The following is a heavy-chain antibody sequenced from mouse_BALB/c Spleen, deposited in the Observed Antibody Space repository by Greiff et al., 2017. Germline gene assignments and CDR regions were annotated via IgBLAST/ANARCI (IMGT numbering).Heavy chain of an antibody. J-gene: IGHJ2*01. CDR3: ARGAQPYYLDY. CDR1: GYTFTSYW. Sequence: QVQLQQSGAELAKPGASVKMSCKASGYTFTSYWMHWVKQRPGQGLEWIGYINPSTGYTEYNQKFKDKATLTADKSSSTAYMQLSSLTSEDSAVYYCARGAQPYYLDYWGQGTTLTVSS. D-gene: IGHD6-1*01. CDR2: INPSTGYT. V-gene: IGHV1-7*01.